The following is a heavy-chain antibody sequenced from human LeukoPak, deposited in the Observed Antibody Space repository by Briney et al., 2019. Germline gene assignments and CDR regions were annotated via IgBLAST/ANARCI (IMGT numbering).Heavy chain of an antibody. Sequence: GGPLRLSCAASGFTFSGSAMHWVRQASGKGLEWVGRIRSKANSYATAYAASVKGRFTISRDDSKNTAYLQMNSLKTEDTAVYYCFASSANGPWGQGTLVTVSS. CDR1: GFTFSGSA. CDR2: IRSKANSYAT. V-gene: IGHV3-73*01. D-gene: IGHD2-8*01. CDR3: FASSANGP. J-gene: IGHJ4*02.